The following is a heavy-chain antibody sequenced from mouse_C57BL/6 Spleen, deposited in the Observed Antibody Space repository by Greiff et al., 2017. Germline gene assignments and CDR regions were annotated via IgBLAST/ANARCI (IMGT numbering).Heavy chain of an antibody. J-gene: IGHJ4*01. V-gene: IGHV1-80*01. CDR1: GYAFSSYW. Sequence: VKLMESGAELVKPGASVKISCKASGYAFSSYWMNWVKQRPGTGLEWIGQIYPGDGDTNYNGKFKGKATLTADKSSSTAYMQLSSLTSEDSAVYFCARSYDYDDYAMDYWGQGTSVTVSS. CDR2: IYPGDGDT. D-gene: IGHD2-4*01. CDR3: ARSYDYDDYAMDY.